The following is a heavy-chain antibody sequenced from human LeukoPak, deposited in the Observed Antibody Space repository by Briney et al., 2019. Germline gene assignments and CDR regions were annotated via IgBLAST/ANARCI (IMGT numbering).Heavy chain of an antibody. Sequence: GGSLRLSCAASGFTLSSYAMSWVRQAPGKGLEWVSAISGSGGSTYYADSVKGRFTISRDNSKNTLYLQMSSLRAEDTAVYYCAKAPTTFDYFDYWGQGTLVTVSS. CDR3: AKAPTTFDYFDY. D-gene: IGHD5-12*01. CDR2: ISGSGGST. CDR1: GFTLSSYA. V-gene: IGHV3-23*01. J-gene: IGHJ4*02.